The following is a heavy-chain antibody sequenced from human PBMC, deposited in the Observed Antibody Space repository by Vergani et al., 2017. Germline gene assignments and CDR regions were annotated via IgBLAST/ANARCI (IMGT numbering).Heavy chain of an antibody. CDR3: ARGTPSYQGGDRRFDP. CDR1: GFTFSSYS. D-gene: IGHD5-12*01. Sequence: QLVESGGGLVQPGGSLRLSCAASGFTFSSYSMSWVRQAPGKGLEWVSFISSSSTTISYADSVKGRFTISRDNGEYSLYLQMNSLRAEDAAVYFCARGTPSYQGGDRRFDPWGQGTLVTVSS. CDR2: ISSSSTTI. J-gene: IGHJ5*02. V-gene: IGHV3-48*01.